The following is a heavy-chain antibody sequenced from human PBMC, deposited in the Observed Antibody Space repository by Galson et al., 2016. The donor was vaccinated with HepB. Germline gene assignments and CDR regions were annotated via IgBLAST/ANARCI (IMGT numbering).Heavy chain of an antibody. V-gene: IGHV4-39*01. Sequence: ETLSLTCTVSAASLSSSSYFWSWIRQPPGKGLEWIGSIYYSGRTYYNPSLKCRVSTSVDTSQSQFSLNLTSVTAADTAVYYCASRRPGTGTAPPGDYWGQGILVTVSS. CDR3: ASRRPGTGTAPPGDY. CDR2: IYYSGRT. D-gene: IGHD3/OR15-3a*01. J-gene: IGHJ4*02. CDR1: AASLSSSSYF.